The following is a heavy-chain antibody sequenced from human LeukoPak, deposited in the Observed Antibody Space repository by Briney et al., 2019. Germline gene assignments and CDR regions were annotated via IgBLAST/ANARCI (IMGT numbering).Heavy chain of an antibody. CDR1: GFTFSSYW. V-gene: IGHV3-7*01. Sequence: PGGSLRLSCAASGFTFSSYWMSWVRQAPGKGLEWVANIKQDGSEKYYVDSVKGRFTISRDNAKNSLYLQMNSLRAEDTAVYYRARVFYSYGEGWFDPWGQGTLVTVSS. J-gene: IGHJ5*02. CDR2: IKQDGSEK. D-gene: IGHD4-17*01. CDR3: ARVFYSYGEGWFDP.